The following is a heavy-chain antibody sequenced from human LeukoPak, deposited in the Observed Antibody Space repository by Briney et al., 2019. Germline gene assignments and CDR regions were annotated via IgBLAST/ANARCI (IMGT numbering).Heavy chain of an antibody. CDR3: ARDWSSGRHDEYFPH. CDR2: ISGSSDII. V-gene: IGHV3-48*01. Sequence: GGSLRLSCAVSGFTFSSYGMNWVRQAPGKGLEWVSYISGSSDIIHYTEPVKGRFTISRDNAKNSVYLQMNSLRAEDTALYYCARDWSSGRHDEYFPHWGQGTLVTVSS. D-gene: IGHD1-26*01. CDR1: GFTFSSYG. J-gene: IGHJ1*01.